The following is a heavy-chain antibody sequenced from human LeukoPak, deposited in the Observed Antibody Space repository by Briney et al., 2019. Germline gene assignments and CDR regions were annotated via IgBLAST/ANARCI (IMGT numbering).Heavy chain of an antibody. J-gene: IGHJ4*02. CDR3: VRRAYSSSWYVFDY. V-gene: IGHV3-23*01. CDR2: ISGSGGST. CDR1: GFTFSSYA. D-gene: IGHD6-13*01. Sequence: GGSLRLSCAASGFTFSSYAMSWVRQAPGKGLEWVSAISGSGGSTYYADSVKGRFTISRDNGRNSLYLQMNSLRGEDTALYYCVRRAYSSSWYVFDYWGRGTLVTVSS.